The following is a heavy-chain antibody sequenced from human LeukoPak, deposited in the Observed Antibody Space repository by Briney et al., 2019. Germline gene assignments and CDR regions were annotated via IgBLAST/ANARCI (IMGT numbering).Heavy chain of an antibody. CDR1: GFTFSSYE. CDR2: ISSSGSTI. D-gene: IGHD5-12*01. CDR3: AKSGGYYYYGMDV. V-gene: IGHV3-48*03. Sequence: PGGSLRLSCAASGFTFSSYEMNWVRQAPGKGLEWVSYISSSGSTIYYADSVKGRFTISRDNAKNSLYLQMNSPRAEDTAVYYCAKSGGYYYYGMDVWGQGTTVTVSS. J-gene: IGHJ6*02.